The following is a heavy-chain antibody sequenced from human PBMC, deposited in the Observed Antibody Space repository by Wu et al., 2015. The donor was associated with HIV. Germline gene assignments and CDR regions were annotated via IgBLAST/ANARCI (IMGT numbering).Heavy chain of an antibody. CDR2: ISAYNGNT. D-gene: IGHD3-22*01. J-gene: IGHJ4*02. CDR1: GYTFTSYG. Sequence: QVQLVQSGAEVKKPGASVKVSCKASGYTFTSYGISWVRQAPGQGLEWMGWISAYNGNTNYAQKLQGRVTMTTDTSTSTAYMELRSLRSDDTAVYYCARDTYCGGDCYRDYYDSSGYYYVDYWGQGTLVTVSS. CDR3: ARDTYCGGDCYRDYYDSSGYYYVDY. V-gene: IGHV1-18*01.